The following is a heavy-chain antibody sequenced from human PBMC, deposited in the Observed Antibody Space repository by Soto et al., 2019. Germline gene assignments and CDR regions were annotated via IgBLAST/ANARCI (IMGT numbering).Heavy chain of an antibody. CDR1: GGSFSGYD. V-gene: IGHV4-34*01. Sequence: SETMSLTCAVDGGSFSGYDWTWIRQPPGTGLEWIGEINHSGSTNYNPSLKSRVTISVDTSKNQFSLKLSSVTAADTAVYYCMLGSGWKDFDYWGQGTLVTVSS. J-gene: IGHJ4*02. CDR3: MLGSGWKDFDY. CDR2: INHSGST. D-gene: IGHD3-22*01.